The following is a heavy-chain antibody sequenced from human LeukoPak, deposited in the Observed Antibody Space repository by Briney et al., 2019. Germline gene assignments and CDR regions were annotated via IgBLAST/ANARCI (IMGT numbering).Heavy chain of an antibody. CDR2: INRDGGLT. Sequence: GGSLRLSCVASGFTFSENWMHWVRHAPGKGLAWVSHINRDGGLTNYADSVKGRFTISRDNARNTVYLQMSSLRVEDTAIYFCAREEHRLAEAGTSAFDLGGQGTLVTVSP. D-gene: IGHD6-13*01. CDR3: AREEHRLAEAGTSAFDL. J-gene: IGHJ3*01. V-gene: IGHV3-74*01. CDR1: GFTFSENW.